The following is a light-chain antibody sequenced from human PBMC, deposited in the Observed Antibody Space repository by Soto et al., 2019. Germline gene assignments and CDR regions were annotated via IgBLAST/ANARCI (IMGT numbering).Light chain of an antibody. V-gene: IGKV3-15*01. CDR2: GAS. CDR3: QQYNNWPRGT. CDR1: QSVSSN. Sequence: EIVMKQSPATLSVSPGERATLSCRASQSVSSNLAWYQQKPGQAPRLLIYGASTRATGIPAMFSGSGSGTEFTPTISSLQSEDFAVYYCQQYNNWPRGTFGQGTKLEIK. J-gene: IGKJ2*02.